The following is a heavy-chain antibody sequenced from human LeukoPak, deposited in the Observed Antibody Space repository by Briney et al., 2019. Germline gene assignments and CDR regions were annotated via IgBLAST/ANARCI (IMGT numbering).Heavy chain of an antibody. V-gene: IGHV3-7*01. D-gene: IGHD6-19*01. CDR1: GFTFSSYS. CDR2: IKQDGSEK. J-gene: IGHJ6*02. CDR3: ARDKGEAVALYSYYYGMDV. Sequence: GGSLRLSCAASGFTFSSYSMKWVRQAPGKGLEWVANIKQDGSEKYYVDSVKGRFTISRDNAKNSLYLQMNSLRAEDTAVYYCARDKGEAVALYSYYYGMDVWGQGTTVTVSS.